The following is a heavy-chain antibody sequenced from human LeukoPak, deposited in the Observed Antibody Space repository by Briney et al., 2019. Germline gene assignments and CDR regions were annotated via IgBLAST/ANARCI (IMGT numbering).Heavy chain of an antibody. J-gene: IGHJ6*03. CDR1: GLTLSRSW. CDR2: LKQDGYDE. Sequence: GGSLRLSCAASGLTLSRSWMSWVRHAPRKGRERVASLKQDGYDEHYVDSVKSRFTIARDNAKNSLHLQMNSLRAEDTAVYYCVTALGPSPGWYYYMDVWGKGTTVTVYS. D-gene: IGHD2-15*01. CDR3: VTALGPSPGWYYYMDV. V-gene: IGHV3-7*01.